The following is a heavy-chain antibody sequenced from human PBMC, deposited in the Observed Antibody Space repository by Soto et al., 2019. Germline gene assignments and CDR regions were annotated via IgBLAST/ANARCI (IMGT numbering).Heavy chain of an antibody. CDR3: GRVPRYSFPTSDSLDQ. Sequence: QVHLVQSGTEVRKPGSSVTVSCKVSGGTFSTYTISWVRQAPGQGLQWMGAITPILGETTYAHHFQGRVFITADISATTAYMELSDLTSEDTAMYYCGRVPRYSFPTSDSLDQWGQGTRVTVSS. CDR1: GGTFSTYT. J-gene: IGHJ4*02. D-gene: IGHD5-18*01. CDR2: ITPILGET. V-gene: IGHV1-69*06.